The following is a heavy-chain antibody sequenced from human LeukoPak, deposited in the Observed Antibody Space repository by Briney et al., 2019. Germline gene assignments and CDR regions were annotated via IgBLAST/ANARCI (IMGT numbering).Heavy chain of an antibody. CDR2: SSGHNGNT. Sequence: ASVKVSFKASGFNFADSGITWVRQAPGQGLEWMGWSSGHNGNTNYAQKVQGRVTMTTDPSTSTAHMELRSLTFDDTAVYYCARGEGSDWNYNDSFDIWGQGTLVTVSS. D-gene: IGHD1-7*01. V-gene: IGHV1-18*01. CDR1: GFNFADSG. CDR3: ARGEGSDWNYNDSFDI. J-gene: IGHJ4*02.